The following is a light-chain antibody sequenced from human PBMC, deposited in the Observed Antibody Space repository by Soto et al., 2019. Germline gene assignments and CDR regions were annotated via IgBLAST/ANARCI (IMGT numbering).Light chain of an antibody. Sequence: DIQMTQSPSSLSASVGDRVTITCRASQIINTYLNWYQQKPGKAPKLLIYTASSLQSGVPSRFSGSGSGTEFTLTISGLLPEDFATYHCQQLNTLPFTFGQGTRLEIK. J-gene: IGKJ5*01. CDR1: QIINTY. CDR3: QQLNTLPFT. V-gene: IGKV1-17*01. CDR2: TAS.